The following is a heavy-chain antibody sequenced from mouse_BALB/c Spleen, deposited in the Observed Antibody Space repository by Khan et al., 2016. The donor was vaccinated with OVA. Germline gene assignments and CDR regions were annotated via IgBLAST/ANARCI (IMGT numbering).Heavy chain of an antibody. D-gene: IGHD2-3*01. CDR2: IAPANGNT. CDR3: AHPSYDPRDFDV. CDR1: GFNIKDTY. Sequence: VQLKQSGAELVKPGASVKLSCTASGFNIKDTYLHWVKQRPEQGLEWIGRIAPANGNTKYDPKFQGKATITADTSSNTSYLQLNSLTSEDTAVYYGAHPSYDPRDFDVWGAGTTVTVSS. V-gene: IGHV14-3*02. J-gene: IGHJ1*01.